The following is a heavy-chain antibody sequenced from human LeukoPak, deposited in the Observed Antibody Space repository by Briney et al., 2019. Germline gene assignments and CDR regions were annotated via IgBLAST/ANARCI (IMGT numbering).Heavy chain of an antibody. J-gene: IGHJ5*02. Sequence: GASVKVSCKASGYTFTSYYMHWVRQAPGQGLEWMGIINPSGGSTSYAQKFQGRVTMTRDTYTSTVYMELSSLRSEDTAVYYCSVAVAAASNWFDPWGQGTLVTVSS. V-gene: IGHV1-46*01. CDR3: SVAVAAASNWFDP. D-gene: IGHD6-19*01. CDR1: GYTFTSYY. CDR2: INPSGGST.